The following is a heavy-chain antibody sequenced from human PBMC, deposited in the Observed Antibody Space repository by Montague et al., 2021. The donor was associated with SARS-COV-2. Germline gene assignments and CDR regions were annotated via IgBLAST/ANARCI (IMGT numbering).Heavy chain of an antibody. Sequence: CAASGFTFDDSAMHWVQQAPGKGLEWVSGISWNSGSIGYADSVKGRFTISRDNAKNSLYLQMNSLRAEDTALYYCAKAHYYDSSGYDNWGQGTLVTVSS. D-gene: IGHD3-22*01. CDR1: GFTFDDSA. CDR3: AKAHYYDSSGYDN. J-gene: IGHJ4*02. V-gene: IGHV3-9*01. CDR2: ISWNSGSI.